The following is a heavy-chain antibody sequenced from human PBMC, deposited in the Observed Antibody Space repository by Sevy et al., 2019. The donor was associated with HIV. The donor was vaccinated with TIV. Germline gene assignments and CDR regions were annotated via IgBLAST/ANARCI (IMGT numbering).Heavy chain of an antibody. CDR1: GFTFDDFG. J-gene: IGHJ4*02. CDR3: ARELLPYFDH. V-gene: IGHV3-20*04. D-gene: IGHD2-15*01. CDR2: INWKGDGT. Sequence: GGSLRLSCVTSGFTFDDFGMSWVRQVPGKGLEWVSGINWKGDGTGYGDSVKGRFTISRDNAKNSLYLQMNSLRAEDTALYYCARELLPYFDHWGQGTLVTVSS.